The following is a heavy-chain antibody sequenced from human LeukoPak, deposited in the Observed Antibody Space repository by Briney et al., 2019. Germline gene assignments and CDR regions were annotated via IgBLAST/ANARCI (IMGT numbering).Heavy chain of an antibody. Sequence: GGSLRLSCAASGFTLRNYAMSWVRQAPGKGLVWVSSIGAGDKYTYYGDSVKGRFTISRDNSKNTLYLQMNSLRAEDTAVYYCARDPYGSGSYDYWGQGTLVTVSS. J-gene: IGHJ4*02. D-gene: IGHD3-10*01. CDR1: GFTLRNYA. V-gene: IGHV3-23*01. CDR2: IGAGDKYT. CDR3: ARDPYGSGSYDY.